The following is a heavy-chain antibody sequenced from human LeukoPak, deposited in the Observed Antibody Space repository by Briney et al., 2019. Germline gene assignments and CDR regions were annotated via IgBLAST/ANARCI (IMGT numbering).Heavy chain of an antibody. D-gene: IGHD3-10*01. CDR1: GFTFSSIS. J-gene: IGHJ4*02. Sequence: GGSLRLSCEASGFTFSSISMNWVRQAPGKGLEWVSSISPDGETTYHADSVKGRFTTSRDNAKSSLHLQMNSLRAEDTALYYCTRDLPVPSLVRGIIIYGLIDYWGQGTLVTVSS. CDR2: ISPDGETT. V-gene: IGHV3-21*06. CDR3: TRDLPVPSLVRGIIIYGLIDY.